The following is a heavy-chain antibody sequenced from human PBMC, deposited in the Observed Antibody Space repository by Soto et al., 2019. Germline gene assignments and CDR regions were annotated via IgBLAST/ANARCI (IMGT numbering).Heavy chain of an antibody. D-gene: IGHD1-1*01. CDR2: IYYTGIT. CDR3: AQREGAVQGWFDP. V-gene: IGHV4-31*03. J-gene: IGHJ5*02. Sequence: SETLSLTCTVSGGSITSGGYYWSWLRQLPGKGLEWIGYIYYTGITYYNPSLKSRVTISVDTSKNQFFVKLSSVTAAGTAVYYCAQREGAVQGWFDPWGQGTLGTVSA. CDR1: GGSITSGGYY.